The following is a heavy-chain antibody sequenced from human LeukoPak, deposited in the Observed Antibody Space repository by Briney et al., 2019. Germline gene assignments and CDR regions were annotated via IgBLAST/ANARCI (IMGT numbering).Heavy chain of an antibody. Sequence: PGGSLRLSCAASGFSFSDYYMSWIRQAPGKGLEWVSYISSSGSTFYYADSVKGRFTISRDNAKNSLYLQMNSLRAEDTAVYYCARDWSTMVRGGPALYWGQGTLVTVSS. V-gene: IGHV3-11*04. CDR2: ISSSGSTF. D-gene: IGHD3-10*01. CDR3: ARDWSTMVRGGPALY. CDR1: GFSFSDYY. J-gene: IGHJ4*02.